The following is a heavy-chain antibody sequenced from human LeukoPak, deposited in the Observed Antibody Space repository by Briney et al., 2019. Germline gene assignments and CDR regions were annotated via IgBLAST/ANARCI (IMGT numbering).Heavy chain of an antibody. D-gene: IGHD3-3*01. CDR2: IYTSGST. V-gene: IGHV4-4*07. CDR1: GGSISSYY. J-gene: IGHJ3*02. CDR3: ARATQRITIFGVVIENDAFDI. Sequence: SETLSLTCTVSGGSISSYYWSWIRQPAGKGLEWIGRIYTSGSTNYNPSLKSRVTISVDTSKNQFSLKLSSVTAADTAVYYCARATQRITIFGVVIENDAFDIWGQGTMVTVSS.